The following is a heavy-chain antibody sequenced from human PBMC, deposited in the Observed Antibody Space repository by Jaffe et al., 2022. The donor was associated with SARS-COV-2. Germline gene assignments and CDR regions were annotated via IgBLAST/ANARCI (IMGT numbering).Heavy chain of an antibody. D-gene: IGHD2-2*01. CDR1: GGSISSSSYY. V-gene: IGHV4-39*01. Sequence: QLQLQESGPGLVKPSETLSLTCTVSGGSISSSSYYWGWIRQPPGKGLEWIGSIYYSGSTYYNPSLKSRVTISVDTSKNQFSLKLSSVTAADTAVYYCARRVVPAARFDPWGQGTLVTVSS. J-gene: IGHJ5*02. CDR3: ARRVVPAARFDP. CDR2: IYYSGST.